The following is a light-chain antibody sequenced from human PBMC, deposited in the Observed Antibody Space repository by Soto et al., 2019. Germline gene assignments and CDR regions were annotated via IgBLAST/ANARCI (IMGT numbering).Light chain of an antibody. CDR1: QSIYSH. CDR2: SAS. J-gene: IGKJ1*01. Sequence: DIQMTQSPSSLSASVGDRVTITCRASQSIYSHLNWYQQKPGKAPNLLIYSASTLQSGVPSRFGGSGSGTDFTLTISSLQPEDFATYYCQQTSITPRTFGQGTQVEIK. V-gene: IGKV1-39*01. CDR3: QQTSITPRT.